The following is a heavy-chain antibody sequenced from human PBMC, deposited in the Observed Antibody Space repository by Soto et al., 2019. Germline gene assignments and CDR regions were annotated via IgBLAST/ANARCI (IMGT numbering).Heavy chain of an antibody. CDR1: GGPISGSPSY. D-gene: IGHD6-6*01. CDR3: AGQIYSSSGYYFDY. Sequence: SETLSLTCTVSGGPISGSPSYWGWIRQPPGKGLEWIGSVYYIGNTYYSPSLKTRVTISVDTSKNQFSLKLTSVTAADTALYYCAGQIYSSSGYYFDYWGQGTLVTSPQ. CDR2: VYYIGNT. V-gene: IGHV4-39*01. J-gene: IGHJ4*02.